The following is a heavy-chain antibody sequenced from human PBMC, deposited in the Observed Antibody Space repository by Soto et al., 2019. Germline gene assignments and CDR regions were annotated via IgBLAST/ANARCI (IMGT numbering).Heavy chain of an antibody. V-gene: IGHV1-69*12. Sequence: QVQLVQSGAEVKKPGSSVKVSCKASGGTFSSYAISWVRQAPGQGLEWMGGIIPIFGTANYAQKFQGRVTITADESTSTAYMELSSLRSEDTAVYYCARSLADYGGNNNADYYYYGMDVWGQGTTVTVSS. CDR1: GGTFSSYA. J-gene: IGHJ6*02. CDR2: IIPIFGTA. CDR3: ARSLADYGGNNNADYYYYGMDV. D-gene: IGHD4-17*01.